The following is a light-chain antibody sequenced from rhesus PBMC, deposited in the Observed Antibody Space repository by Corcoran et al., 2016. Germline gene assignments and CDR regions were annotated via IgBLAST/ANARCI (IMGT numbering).Light chain of an antibody. Sequence: DIQMTQSPSSLSASVGDTVTITCRASQSISSWLDWYQQKPGKAPKLLIYKASSLQSGVPSRFSGSGYGTDFTLTISSLQPEDFATYYWLQYSSSPYSFGQGTKVEIK. V-gene: IGKV1-22*01. CDR2: KAS. J-gene: IGKJ2*01. CDR3: LQYSSSPYS. CDR1: QSISSW.